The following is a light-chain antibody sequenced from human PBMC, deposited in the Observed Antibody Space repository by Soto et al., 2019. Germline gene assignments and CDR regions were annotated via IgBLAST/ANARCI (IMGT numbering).Light chain of an antibody. J-gene: IGKJ1*01. CDR1: QSISNW. Sequence: DIQMTQSPSTLSASVGDRVTITCRASQSISNWLAWYQQKPGKATKLLIYKASSLESGVPSRFSGSGSGTEFTLTISSLQPDDFASYYCQQYNSNPTWTFGQGTKVEVK. V-gene: IGKV1-5*03. CDR2: KAS. CDR3: QQYNSNPTWT.